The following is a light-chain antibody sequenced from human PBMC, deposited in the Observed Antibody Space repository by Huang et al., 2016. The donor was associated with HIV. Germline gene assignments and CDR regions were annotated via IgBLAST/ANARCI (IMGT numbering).Light chain of an antibody. Sequence: DIQMTQSPSTLSASVGDRVTSTCRASQNILNWLAWYQQKPGRAPSLVLYKTSTLQDGVPYRFSGSGSGTEFTLTISSLQPDDFATYYCQQYNSHPYTFGQGTKLDIK. CDR2: KTS. CDR1: QNILNW. CDR3: QQYNSHPYT. J-gene: IGKJ2*01. V-gene: IGKV1-5*03.